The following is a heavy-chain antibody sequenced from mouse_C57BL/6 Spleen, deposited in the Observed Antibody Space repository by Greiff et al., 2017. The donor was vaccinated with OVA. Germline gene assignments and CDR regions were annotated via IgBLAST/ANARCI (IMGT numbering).Heavy chain of an antibody. D-gene: IGHD3-1*01. CDR3: ARGPSGFDY. CDR2: ISYDGSN. CDR1: GYSITSGYY. J-gene: IGHJ2*01. Sequence: EVQRVESGPGLVKPSQSLSLTCSVTGYSITSGYYWNWIRQFPGNKLEWMGYISYDGSNNYNPSLKNRISITRDTSKNQFFLKLNSVTTEDTATYYCARGPSGFDYWGQGTTLTVSS. V-gene: IGHV3-6*01.